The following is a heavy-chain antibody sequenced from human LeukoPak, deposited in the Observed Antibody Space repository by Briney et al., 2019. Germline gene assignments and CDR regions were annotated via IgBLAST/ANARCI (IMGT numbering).Heavy chain of an antibody. CDR3: VRDNRSYNFDY. CDR1: GFAFSRYW. D-gene: IGHD1-26*01. CDR2: IKSDGSST. J-gene: IGHJ4*02. V-gene: IGHV3-74*01. Sequence: GGSLRLSCAASGFAFSRYWMHWVRQAPGKGLVWVSCIKSDGSSTSIADSAKGRFTISRDNAKNTVYLQMNSLRAEDTAVYYCVRDNRSYNFDYWGQGTLVTVSS.